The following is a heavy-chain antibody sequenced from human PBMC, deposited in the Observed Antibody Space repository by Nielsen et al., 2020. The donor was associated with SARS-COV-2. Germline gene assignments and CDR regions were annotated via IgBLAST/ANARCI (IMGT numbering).Heavy chain of an antibody. CDR1: GGSFSGYY. V-gene: IGHV4-34*01. Sequence: GSLRLSCAVYGGSFSGYYWSWIRQPPGKGLEWIGEINHSGSTNYNPSLKSRVTISVDTSKNQFSLKLSSVTAADTAVYYCARLRGYSGYDLDYWGQGTLVTVSS. CDR3: ARLRGYSGYDLDY. D-gene: IGHD5-12*01. CDR2: INHSGST. J-gene: IGHJ4*02.